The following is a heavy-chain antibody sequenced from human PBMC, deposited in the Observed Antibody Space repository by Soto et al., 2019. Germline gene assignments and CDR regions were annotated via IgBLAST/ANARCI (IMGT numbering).Heavy chain of an antibody. CDR1: GDSVSSNSAA. CDR3: ARTLPPPFHPFYY. J-gene: IGHJ4*02. CDR2: TYYRSKWYN. V-gene: IGHV6-1*01. D-gene: IGHD2-21*01. Sequence: SQTLSLTCAISGDSVSSNSAAWNWIRQCPSRGLEWLGRTYYRSKWYNDYAVSVKSRITINPDTSKNQFSLQLNSVTPEDTAVYYCARTLPPPFHPFYYCGQGTLVTVSS.